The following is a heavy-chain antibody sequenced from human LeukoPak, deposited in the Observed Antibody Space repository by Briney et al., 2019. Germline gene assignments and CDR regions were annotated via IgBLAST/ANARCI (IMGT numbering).Heavy chain of an antibody. Sequence: SVKVSCKASGGTFSSYAISWVRQAPVQGLEWMGGIIPIFGTANYAQKFQGRVTITADKSTSTAYMELSSLRSEDTAVYYCARGGCSSASCYGDFDYWGQGTLVTVSS. CDR3: ARGGCSSASCYGDFDY. CDR2: IIPIFGTA. D-gene: IGHD2-2*01. CDR1: GGTFSSYA. V-gene: IGHV1-69*06. J-gene: IGHJ4*02.